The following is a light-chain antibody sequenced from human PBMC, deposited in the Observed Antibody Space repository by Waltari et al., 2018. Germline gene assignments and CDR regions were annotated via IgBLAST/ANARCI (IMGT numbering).Light chain of an antibody. CDR3: QQSYSALT. Sequence: DIQMTQSPSSLSASVGDRVTITCRASQSITIYLNWYQHKPGKAPKLLIYAASSLQGGVPTRVSGSGTEIDFNLTISTLQPEDFAAYYCQQSYSALTFGGGTKVDIK. V-gene: IGKV1-39*01. J-gene: IGKJ4*01. CDR2: AAS. CDR1: QSITIY.